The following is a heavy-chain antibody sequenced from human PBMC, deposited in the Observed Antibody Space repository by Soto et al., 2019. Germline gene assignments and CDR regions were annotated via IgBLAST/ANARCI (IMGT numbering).Heavy chain of an antibody. CDR3: ARDFEWSAIGP. CDR1: GYSISTGFN. J-gene: IGHJ5*02. D-gene: IGHD3-9*01. V-gene: IGHV4-38-2*01. CDR2: IYHSGST. Sequence: SETLSLTCAVSGYSISTGFNWAWIRQPPGKGLEWIGSIYHSGSTYYNLSLKSRVTISSDASKNQITLKLSSVTAADTAVYFCARDFEWSAIGPWGQGTSVTVSS.